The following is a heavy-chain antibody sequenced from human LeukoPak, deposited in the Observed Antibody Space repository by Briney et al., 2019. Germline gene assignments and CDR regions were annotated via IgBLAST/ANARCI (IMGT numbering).Heavy chain of an antibody. CDR3: ARVEYKWNDEGFDY. D-gene: IGHD1-20*01. J-gene: IGHJ4*02. V-gene: IGHV4-30-4*08. CDR1: GGSISSGDYY. Sequence: SQTLSLTCTVSGGSISSGDYYWSWSRQPPGKGLEWIGYIYYSGSTYYNPSLKSRVTISVDTSKNQFSLKLSSVTAADTAVYYCARVEYKWNDEGFDYWGQGTLVTVSS. CDR2: IYYSGST.